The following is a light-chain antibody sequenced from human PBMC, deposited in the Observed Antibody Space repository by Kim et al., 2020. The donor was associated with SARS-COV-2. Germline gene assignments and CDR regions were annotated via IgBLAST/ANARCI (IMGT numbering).Light chain of an antibody. Sequence: TSVGDTVTITCRASQDSKRYLNWYQQKPGKPPKVLISDASDSKAGVPSRFSGSGSGTEFTFTISSLQPEDIATYYCQQYEDVPYTFGQGTKLEI. V-gene: IGKV1-33*01. CDR1: QDSKRY. CDR2: DAS. CDR3: QQYEDVPYT. J-gene: IGKJ2*01.